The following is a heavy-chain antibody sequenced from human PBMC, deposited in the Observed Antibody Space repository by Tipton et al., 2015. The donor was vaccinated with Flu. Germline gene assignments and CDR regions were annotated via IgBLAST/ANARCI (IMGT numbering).Heavy chain of an antibody. CDR1: GFTFVDYP. CDR3: AKDMRDSISLDYYYYSGMDV. CDR2: INWNGISV. V-gene: IGHV3-9*01. Sequence: AASGFTFVDYPMFWVRHAPGKGLERVSSINWNGISVGYAASVKGRFTIYRDNTKNSLYLQMDSLKTEDTALYYCAKDMRDSISLDYYYYSGMDVWGQGTTVAVSS. J-gene: IGHJ6*02. D-gene: IGHD3-22*01.